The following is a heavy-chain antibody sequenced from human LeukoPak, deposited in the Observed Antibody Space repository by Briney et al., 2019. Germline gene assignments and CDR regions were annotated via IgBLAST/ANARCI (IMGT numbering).Heavy chain of an antibody. Sequence: GGSLRLSCAASGSTFSSYAMSWVRQAPGKGLEWVSAISGSGGSTYYADSVKGRFTISRDNSKNTLYLQMNSLRAEDTAVYYCARDYGDYTEGYWGQGTLVTVSS. CDR3: ARDYGDYTEGY. CDR1: GSTFSSYA. CDR2: ISGSGGST. J-gene: IGHJ4*02. V-gene: IGHV3-23*01. D-gene: IGHD4-17*01.